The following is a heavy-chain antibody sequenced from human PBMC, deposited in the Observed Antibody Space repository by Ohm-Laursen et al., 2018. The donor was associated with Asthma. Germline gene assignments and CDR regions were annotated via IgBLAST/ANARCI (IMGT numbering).Heavy chain of an antibody. D-gene: IGHD3-10*01. CDR3: ARDLRDGSGSYPYDAFDI. CDR1: GGTFSSYA. CDR2: IIPIFGTA. V-gene: IGHV1-69*13. J-gene: IGHJ3*02. Sequence: SVKVSCKVSGGTFSSYAISWVRQAPGQGLEWMGGIIPIFGTANYTQKFQGRVTITADESTSTAYMELSSLRSEDTAVYYCARDLRDGSGSYPYDAFDIWGQGTMVTVSS.